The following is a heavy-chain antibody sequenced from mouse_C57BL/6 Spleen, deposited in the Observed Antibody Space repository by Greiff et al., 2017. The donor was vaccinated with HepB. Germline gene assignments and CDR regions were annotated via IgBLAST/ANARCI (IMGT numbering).Heavy chain of an antibody. J-gene: IGHJ3*01. CDR3: ASEGDFGSGAFGY. Sequence: SGPELVKPGASVKIPCKASGYTFNDYNMDWVKQSQGKSQEWMGDINRNNGGTIYNQKFKGKATLAVDKSSSTAYMAIRSLTSEDTAVYYCASEGDFGSGAFGYWGRVTLVTVST. CDR1: GYTFNDYN. CDR2: INRNNGGT. V-gene: IGHV1-18*01. D-gene: IGHD1-1*01.